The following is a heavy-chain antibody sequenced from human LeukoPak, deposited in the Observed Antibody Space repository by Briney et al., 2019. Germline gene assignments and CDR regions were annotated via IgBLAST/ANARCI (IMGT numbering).Heavy chain of an antibody. CDR1: GGAIYTVY. Sequence: PSQTLSLTSTVSGGAIYTVYWTWIRQPPGKGLGGFGGVFDTGSTNYNPSLKSRVTISVDTSKSQCSLKLSSVTAADTAIYYCARDRGRQHFIDYWGQGTLVTVSS. CDR3: ARDRGRQHFIDY. V-gene: IGHV4-59*01. J-gene: IGHJ4*02. CDR2: VFDTGST.